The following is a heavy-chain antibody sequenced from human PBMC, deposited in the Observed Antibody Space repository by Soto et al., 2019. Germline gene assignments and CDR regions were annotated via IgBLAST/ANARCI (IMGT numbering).Heavy chain of an antibody. CDR3: ARGDRIGDLQH. J-gene: IGHJ1*01. V-gene: IGHV1-3*01. D-gene: IGHD3-16*01. CDR1: GYTFTSYT. Sequence: QVQLVQSGAEVKKPGASVKVSCKASGYTFTSYTMHWVRQAPGQGLEWMGWINAGNGNTKYSQKFQGRVTITRDTSASTAYMELSSLRSEDTAVYYCARGDRIGDLQHWGQGTLVTVSS. CDR2: INAGNGNT.